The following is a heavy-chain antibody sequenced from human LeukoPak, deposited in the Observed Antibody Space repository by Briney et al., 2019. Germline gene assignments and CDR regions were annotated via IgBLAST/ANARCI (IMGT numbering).Heavy chain of an antibody. D-gene: IGHD3-10*01. CDR2: ITSRSSYV. CDR1: GFTFSSYS. Sequence: PGGSLRLSCAASGFTFSSYSMNWVRQAPGKGLEWVASITSRSSYVYYADSVKGRFTISRDNAKNSLYLQMNSLRAEDTALYYCARGGVLGHYWGQGTLVTVSS. J-gene: IGHJ4*02. CDR3: ARGGVLGHY. V-gene: IGHV3-21*06.